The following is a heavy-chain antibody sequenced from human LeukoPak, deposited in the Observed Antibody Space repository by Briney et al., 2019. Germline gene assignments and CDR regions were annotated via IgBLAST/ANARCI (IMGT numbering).Heavy chain of an antibody. CDR1: GGSISSGGYS. J-gene: IGHJ4*02. CDR2: IYHSGST. CDR3: ARGRYDSSGYYYFFDY. V-gene: IGHV4-30-2*01. Sequence: PSETLSLTCAVSGGSISSGGYSWSWIRQPPGKGLEWIVYIYHSGSTYYNPSLKSRVTISVDRSKNQFSLKLSSVAAADTAVYYCARGRYDSSGYYYFFDYWGQGTLVTVSS. D-gene: IGHD3-22*01.